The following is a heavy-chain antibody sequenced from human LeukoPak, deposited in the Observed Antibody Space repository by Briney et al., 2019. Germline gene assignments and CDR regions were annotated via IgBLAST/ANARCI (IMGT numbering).Heavy chain of an antibody. J-gene: IGHJ3*02. CDR2: IYSGGST. D-gene: IGHD3-22*01. CDR1: GFTFSSNY. Sequence: GGSLRLSCAASGFTFSSNYMSWVRQAPGKGLEWVSVIYSGGSTYYSDSVKGRFTISRDNSKNTLYLQMNSLRAEDTAVYYCASVYDSSAYDAFDIWGQGTMVTVSS. V-gene: IGHV3-66*01. CDR3: ASVYDSSAYDAFDI.